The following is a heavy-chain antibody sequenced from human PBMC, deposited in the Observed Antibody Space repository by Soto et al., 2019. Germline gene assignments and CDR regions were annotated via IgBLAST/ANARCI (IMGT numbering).Heavy chain of an antibody. V-gene: IGHV5-51*01. CDR1: GYTFTKYW. D-gene: IGHD3-9*01. J-gene: IGHJ4*02. CDR2: IYPDDSDT. Sequence: PGESLKISCQGSGYTFTKYWVGWVRQMPGKGLEWMGIIYPDDSDTRYSPSFQGHVTISADKSISTAYLQWSSLKASDSATYYCARRNMLTGYVYFDYWGQGTLVTVSS. CDR3: ARRNMLTGYVYFDY.